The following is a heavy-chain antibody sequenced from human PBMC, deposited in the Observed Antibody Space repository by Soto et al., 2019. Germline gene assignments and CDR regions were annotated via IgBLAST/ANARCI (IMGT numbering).Heavy chain of an antibody. D-gene: IGHD4-17*01. CDR3: AREVRGTTVFLGYYYMDV. CDR2: IYYSGST. CDR1: GDSISGDY. V-gene: IGHV4-59*01. J-gene: IGHJ6*03. Sequence: LSLTCTVSGDSISGDYWSWIRQPPGKGLEWIGYIYYSGSTYYNPSLKSRVTISVDTSKKQFYLKLSSVTAADTAVYYCAREVRGTTVFLGYYYMDVWGKGPRSPSP.